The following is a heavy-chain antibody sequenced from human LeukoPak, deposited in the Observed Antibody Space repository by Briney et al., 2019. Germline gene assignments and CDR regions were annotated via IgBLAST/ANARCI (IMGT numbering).Heavy chain of an antibody. D-gene: IGHD3-9*01. Sequence: SETLSLTCSVSGGSIWSSYWSWIRQPAGKGLEWIGRIYTSGGTYYNPSLKSRITMSVDTSKNQFSLRLRSVTAADTAAYYCVRYTDILTGYSSINWFDPWGQGTLVTVSS. CDR2: IYTSGGT. CDR3: VRYTDILTGYSSINWFDP. CDR1: GGSIWSSY. V-gene: IGHV4-4*07. J-gene: IGHJ5*02.